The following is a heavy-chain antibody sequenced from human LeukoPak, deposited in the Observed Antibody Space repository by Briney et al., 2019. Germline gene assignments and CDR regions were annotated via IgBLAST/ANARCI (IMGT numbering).Heavy chain of an antibody. Sequence: PGGSLRLSCAASGFTFSSYWMHWVRQAPGKGLVWVSRINSDGSSTSYADSVKGRFTISRDNAKNTLYLQMNSLRAEDTAVYYCARVSVAGVLIFYFDYWGQGTLVTVPS. D-gene: IGHD6-19*01. CDR1: GFTFSSYW. J-gene: IGHJ4*02. V-gene: IGHV3-74*01. CDR2: INSDGSST. CDR3: ARVSVAGVLIFYFDY.